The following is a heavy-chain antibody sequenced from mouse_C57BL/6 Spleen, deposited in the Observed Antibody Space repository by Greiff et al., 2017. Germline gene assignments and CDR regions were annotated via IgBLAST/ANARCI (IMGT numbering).Heavy chain of an antibody. Sequence: EVQLQQSGAELVRPGASVKLSCTASGFNIKDDYMHWVKQRPEQGLEWIGWIDPENGDTEYASKFQGKATITADTSSNTAYLQLSSLTSEDTAVYYYTTRGPYDYDQAWFAYWGQGTLVTVSA. J-gene: IGHJ3*01. CDR2: IDPENGDT. V-gene: IGHV14-4*01. CDR1: GFNIKDDY. CDR3: TTRGPYDYDQAWFAY. D-gene: IGHD2-4*01.